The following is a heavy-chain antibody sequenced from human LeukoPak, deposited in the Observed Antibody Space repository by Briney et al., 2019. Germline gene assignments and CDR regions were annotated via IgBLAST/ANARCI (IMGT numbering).Heavy chain of an antibody. D-gene: IGHD1-7*01. CDR3: STLGTTGNWFDP. V-gene: IGHV1-24*01. CDR2: FDTEDGET. Sequence: ASVKVSCKGSGYTLTELSMHWVRQAPGKGLEWMGLFDTEDGETIYAQKFQGRVTMTEDTSTDTAYMELSSLRSEDTAVYYCSTLGTTGNWFDPWGQGTLVTVSS. CDR1: GYTLTELS. J-gene: IGHJ5*02.